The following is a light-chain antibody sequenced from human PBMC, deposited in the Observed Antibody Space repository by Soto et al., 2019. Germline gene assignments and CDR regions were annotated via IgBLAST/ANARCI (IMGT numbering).Light chain of an antibody. CDR1: SSDVGSYNY. Sequence: QSALTQPASVSGSPGQSSTISCTGTSSDVGSYNYVSWYQQHPGKAPKLMIYDVSNRPSGVSNRFSGSKSGNTASLTISGLQAEDEADYYCSSYTTTRPVVFGGGTKVTVL. CDR3: SSYTTTRPVV. J-gene: IGLJ2*01. V-gene: IGLV2-14*01. CDR2: DVS.